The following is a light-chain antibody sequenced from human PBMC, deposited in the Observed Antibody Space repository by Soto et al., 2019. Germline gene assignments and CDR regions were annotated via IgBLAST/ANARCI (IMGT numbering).Light chain of an antibody. Sequence: DIPRTESRSSFSASGGGTATXLALSSQGFTSWLAWYQQKPGRAPQMLIFGASNLQSGVPSRFSGSGSGTEFTLTITSLQPEDVATYYCQQTNSFPITFGQGTRLENK. CDR1: QGFTSW. J-gene: IGKJ5*01. CDR3: QQTNSFPIT. CDR2: GAS. V-gene: IGKV1-12*01.